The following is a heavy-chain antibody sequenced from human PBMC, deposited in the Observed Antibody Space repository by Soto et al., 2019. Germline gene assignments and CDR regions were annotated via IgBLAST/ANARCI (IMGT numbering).Heavy chain of an antibody. CDR3: AKMVGVTMRVNWFDP. CDR2: ISGSGGST. V-gene: IGHV3-23*01. D-gene: IGHD1-26*01. Sequence: PGGSLRLSCAASGFSFSSYAMSWVRQAPGKGLEWVSAISGSGGSTYYADSVKGRFTISRDNSKNTLYLQVNSLRAEDTAVYYCAKMVGVTMRVNWFDPWGQGTLVTVSS. CDR1: GFSFSSYA. J-gene: IGHJ5*02.